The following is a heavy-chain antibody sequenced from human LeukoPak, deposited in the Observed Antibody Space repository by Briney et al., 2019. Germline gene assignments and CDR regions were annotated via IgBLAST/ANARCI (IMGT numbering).Heavy chain of an antibody. J-gene: IGHJ4*02. CDR3: ARDPLYSNWDSPGRPPDY. CDR1: GYTFTGHY. V-gene: IGHV1-2*02. Sequence: ASVKVSCKPSGYTFTGHYIHWVRQAPGQGLEWMGWINPNNGGTNYAQKFQGRVTMTRDTSVSTAYMELSRLRSDDTAVYYCARDPLYSNWDSPGRPPDYWGQGTLVTVSS. D-gene: IGHD4-11*01. CDR2: INPNNGGT.